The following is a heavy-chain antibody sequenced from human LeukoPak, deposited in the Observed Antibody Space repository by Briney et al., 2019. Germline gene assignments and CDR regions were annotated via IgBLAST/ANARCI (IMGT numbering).Heavy chain of an antibody. V-gene: IGHV4-39*01. CDR2: IYYSGST. CDR1: GGSISSSSYY. J-gene: IGHJ4*02. Sequence: KPSETLSLTCTVSGGSISSSSYYWGWIRQPPGKGLEWIGSIYYSGSTYYNPSLKSRVTISVDTSKNQFSLKLSSVTAADTAVYYCATLLWFGEHGLDYWGQGTLVTVSS. D-gene: IGHD3-10*01. CDR3: ATLLWFGEHGLDY.